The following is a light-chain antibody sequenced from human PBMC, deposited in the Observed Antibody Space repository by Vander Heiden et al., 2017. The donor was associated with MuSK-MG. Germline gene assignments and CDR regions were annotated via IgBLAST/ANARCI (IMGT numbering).Light chain of an antibody. V-gene: IGKV1-5*03. J-gene: IGKJ3*01. CDR3: QQYNSYLFI. CDR1: QSISSW. Sequence: DIQMTQSPSTLSASVGDRVTITCRASQSISSWLAWYQQKPGKAPKLLIYKASSLESGVPSRFSGSGSGTEFTLTISSLQPDDFATYYCQQYNSYLFIFGHGTKVDIK. CDR2: KAS.